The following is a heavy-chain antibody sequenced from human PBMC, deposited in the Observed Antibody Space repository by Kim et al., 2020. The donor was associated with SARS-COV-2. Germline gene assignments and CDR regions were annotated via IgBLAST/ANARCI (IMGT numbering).Heavy chain of an antibody. CDR3: ARVPAASYYYYGMDV. Sequence: YLQSRVTIAVDTSKNQFSLKLSSVTAADTAVYYCARVPAASYYYYGMDVWGQGTTVTVSS. D-gene: IGHD2-2*01. J-gene: IGHJ6*02. V-gene: IGHV4-34*01.